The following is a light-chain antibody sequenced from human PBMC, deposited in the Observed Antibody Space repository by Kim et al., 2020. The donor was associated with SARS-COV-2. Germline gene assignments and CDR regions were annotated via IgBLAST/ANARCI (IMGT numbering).Light chain of an antibody. CDR2: LAS. Sequence: SASLGDRVTITCRASENIDTYLAWYQQKPGRPPRLLIYLASNLENGVPSRFSGTGSGTDFSLSVTSLQPDDFATYYCQHYSRFPYTFGQGTKLEI. J-gene: IGKJ2*01. CDR3: QHYSRFPYT. V-gene: IGKV1-5*03. CDR1: ENIDTY.